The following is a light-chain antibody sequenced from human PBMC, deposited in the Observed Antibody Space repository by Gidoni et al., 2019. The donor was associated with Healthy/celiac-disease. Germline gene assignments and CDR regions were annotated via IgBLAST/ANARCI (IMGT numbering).Light chain of an antibody. Sequence: DIQMTQSPSSLSASVGDRVTITCQASQDISNYLNWYQQKPGKAPKLLIYDASNLETGVPSRFSGSGSGTDFTFTISSLQPEDIATSYCQQYDNLPLTFGGATKVEIK. CDR2: DAS. J-gene: IGKJ4*01. CDR1: QDISNY. V-gene: IGKV1-33*01. CDR3: QQYDNLPLT.